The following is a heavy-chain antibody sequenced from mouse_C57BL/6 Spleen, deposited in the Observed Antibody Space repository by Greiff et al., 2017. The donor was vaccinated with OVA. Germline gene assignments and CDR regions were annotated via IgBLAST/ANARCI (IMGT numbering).Heavy chain of an antibody. CDR1: GYTFTSYW. J-gene: IGHJ3*01. V-gene: IGHV1-69*01. D-gene: IGHD1-1*01. CDR2: IDPSDSYT. CDR3: ARDHYGSSYRFAY. Sequence: QVQLQQSGAELVMPGASVKLSCKASGYTFTSYWMHWVKQRPGQGLEWIGEIDPSDSYTNYNQKFKGKSTLTVDKSSSTAYMQLSSLTSEDSAVYYCARDHYGSSYRFAYWGQGTLVTVSA.